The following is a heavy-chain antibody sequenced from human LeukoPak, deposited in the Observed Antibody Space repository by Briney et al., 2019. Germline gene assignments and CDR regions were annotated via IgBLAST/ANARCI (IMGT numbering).Heavy chain of an antibody. CDR3: ASNRQWLPDY. J-gene: IGHJ4*02. V-gene: IGHV3-21*01. D-gene: IGHD5-12*01. Sequence: PGGSLRLSCAASGFSFGSLAMNWVRQAPGKGLEWVASIRSSSSSIYYADAVKGRFTISRDNAKNSLFLQMNSLRAEDTAVYYCASNRQWLPDYWGQGTLVTVSS. CDR2: IRSSSSSI. CDR1: GFSFGSLA.